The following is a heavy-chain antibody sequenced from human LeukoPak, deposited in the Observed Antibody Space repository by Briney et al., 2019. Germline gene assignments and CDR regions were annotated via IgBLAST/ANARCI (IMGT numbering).Heavy chain of an antibody. D-gene: IGHD2-2*01. V-gene: IGHV1-69*04. J-gene: IGHJ4*02. CDR3: ARDPRYCSSTSCEKGDY. CDR1: GGTFSSYA. CDR2: IIPILGIA. Sequence: EASVKVSCKASGGTFSSYAISWVRQAPGQGLEWMGRIIPILGIANYAQKFQGRVTITADKSTSTAYMELSSLRSEDTAVYYCARDPRYCSSTSCEKGDYWGQGTLVTVSS.